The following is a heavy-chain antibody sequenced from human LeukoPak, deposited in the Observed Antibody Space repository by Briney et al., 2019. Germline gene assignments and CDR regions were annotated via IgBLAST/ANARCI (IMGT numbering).Heavy chain of an antibody. D-gene: IGHD6-19*01. J-gene: IGHJ4*02. Sequence: VASVKVSWKASGYTFTSYGISWVRQAPGQGLEWMGWISAYNGNTNYAQKLQGRVTMTTDTSTSTAYMDLRSLRSDDTAVYYCARARRSGWYEGFDYWGQGTLVTVSS. V-gene: IGHV1-18*01. CDR3: ARARRSGWYEGFDY. CDR2: ISAYNGNT. CDR1: GYTFTSYG.